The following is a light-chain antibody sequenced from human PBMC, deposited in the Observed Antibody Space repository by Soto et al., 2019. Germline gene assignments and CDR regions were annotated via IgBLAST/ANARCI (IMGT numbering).Light chain of an antibody. CDR3: QQSYSTLLIT. Sequence: DIQMTQSPSFLSASVGDIVTISCRASQAINTYLNWYQQKPGKAPKLLIYGTSDLQNGVPSRFSGGGSGTDFTLTSSSLQPEDFSTYYCQQSYSTLLITFGQGKRLEV. CDR1: QAINTY. V-gene: IGKV1-39*01. J-gene: IGKJ5*01. CDR2: GTS.